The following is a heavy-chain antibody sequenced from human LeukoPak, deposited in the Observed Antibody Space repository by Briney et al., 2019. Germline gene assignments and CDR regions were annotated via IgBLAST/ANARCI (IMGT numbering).Heavy chain of an antibody. CDR2: ITGSGGHI. Sequence: TGGSLRLSCAASGFTFSTYAMSWVRQAPGKGLEWVSTITGSGGHIYYADSVKGRFTTSRDNSKSTLSLQMNSLRAEDTAVYYCAKRGGYSSGWYYFDYWGQGTLVTVSS. D-gene: IGHD6-19*01. CDR3: AKRGGYSSGWYYFDY. V-gene: IGHV3-23*01. J-gene: IGHJ4*02. CDR1: GFTFSTYA.